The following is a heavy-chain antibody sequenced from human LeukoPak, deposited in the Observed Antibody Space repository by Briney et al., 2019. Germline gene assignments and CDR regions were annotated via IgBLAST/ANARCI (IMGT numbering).Heavy chain of an antibody. CDR3: ARDSSGWYGGRTFDI. CDR2: IKQDGSEK. J-gene: IGHJ3*02. CDR1: GFTFSSYW. D-gene: IGHD6-19*01. V-gene: IGHV3-7*01. Sequence: GGSLRLSCAASGFTFSSYWMSWVRQAPGKGLEWVANIKQDGSEKYYVDSVKGRFTISRDNAKNSLYLQMNSLRAEDTAVYYCARDSSGWYGGRTFDIWGQGTMVTVSS.